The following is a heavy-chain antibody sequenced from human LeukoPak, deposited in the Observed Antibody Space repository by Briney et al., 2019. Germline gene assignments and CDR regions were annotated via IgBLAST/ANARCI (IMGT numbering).Heavy chain of an antibody. Sequence: SQTLSLTCTVSGGSISSSSYYWGWIRQPPGKGLEWIGSIYYSGTTYYNPSLKSRFTISVDTSKNQFSLKLSSVTAADTAVNYCASGFPPPVYYYYYMDVWGKGTTVTVSS. D-gene: IGHD2-2*03. J-gene: IGHJ6*03. CDR1: GGSISSSSYY. CDR3: ASGFPPPVYYYYYMDV. CDR2: IYYSGTT. V-gene: IGHV4-39*01.